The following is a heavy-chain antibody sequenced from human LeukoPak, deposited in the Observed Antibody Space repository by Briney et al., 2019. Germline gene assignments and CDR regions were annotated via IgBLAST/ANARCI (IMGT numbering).Heavy chain of an antibody. V-gene: IGHV3-23*01. CDR1: GSTFSSYA. D-gene: IGHD1-14*01. J-gene: IGHJ5*02. CDR2: IGGNSGIQT. CDR3: AKERMYNNGWFSP. Sequence: GGSLRLSCAASGSTFSSYAMSWVRQAPGRGLEWVSSIGGNSGIQTYYADSVKGRFTISRDNSKDTLYLQMDSLRAEDTAVYYCAKERMYNNGWFSPWDQGTLVTVSS.